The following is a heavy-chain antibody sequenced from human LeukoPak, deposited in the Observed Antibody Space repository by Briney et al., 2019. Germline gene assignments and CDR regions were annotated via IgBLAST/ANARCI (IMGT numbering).Heavy chain of an antibody. J-gene: IGHJ4*02. V-gene: IGHV4-39*01. D-gene: IGHD2-2*01. CDR3: ARRGQYCSSTSCYPFDY. CDR1: GGPISSSSYY. CDR2: IYYSGST. Sequence: PSETLSLTCTVSGGPISSSSYYWGWIRQPPGKGLEWIGSIYYSGSTYYNPSLKSRVTISVDTSKNQFSLKLSSVTAADTAVYYCARRGQYCSSTSCYPFDYWGQGTLVTVSS.